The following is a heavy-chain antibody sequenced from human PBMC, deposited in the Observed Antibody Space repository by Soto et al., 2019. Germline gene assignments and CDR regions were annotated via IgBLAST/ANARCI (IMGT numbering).Heavy chain of an antibody. D-gene: IGHD6-19*01. J-gene: IGHJ4*02. V-gene: IGHV4-4*02. CDR1: GGSISSSNW. CDR3: ARDHVLDSSGWYFAY. CDR2: IYHSGST. Sequence: PSETLSLTCAVSGGSISSSNWWSWVRQPPGKGLEWIGEIYHSGSTNYNPSLKSRVTISVDKSKNQFSLKLSSVTAADTAVYYCARDHVLDSSGWYFAYWGQGTLVTVSS.